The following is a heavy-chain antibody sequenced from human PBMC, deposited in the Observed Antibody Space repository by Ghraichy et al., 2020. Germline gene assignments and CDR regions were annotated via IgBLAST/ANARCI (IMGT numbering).Heavy chain of an antibody. D-gene: IGHD3-10*01. V-gene: IGHV3-23*01. CDR2: IRPSGGSS. Sequence: GGSLRLSCAASGFRFSSHDMTWVRQSPGKGLEWVSSIRPSGGSSFYADSVRGRFTISRDNPKNTLYLQMNSLRADDTAVYYCAKGGYIFRGVQSSPDWYFVLWGRGTLVTLSP. CDR1: GFRFSSHD. J-gene: IGHJ2*01. CDR3: AKGGYIFRGVQSSPDWYFVL.